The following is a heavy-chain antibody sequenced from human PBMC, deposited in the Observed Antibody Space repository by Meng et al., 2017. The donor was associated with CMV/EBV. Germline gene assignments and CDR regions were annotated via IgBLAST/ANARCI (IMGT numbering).Heavy chain of an antibody. D-gene: IGHD4-11*01. CDR1: GFSFDDYG. V-gene: IGHV3-20*04. J-gene: IGHJ4*02. CDR2: INWNGGST. Sequence: SCEVSGFSFDDYGMVWVRQLPGKGLEWVSGINWNGGSTGYTESVKGRFTMSRDNAKNSVYLEMNSLRAEDTALYYCARGEDSDYPFYFDFWGQGTLVTVSS. CDR3: ARGEDSDYPFYFDF.